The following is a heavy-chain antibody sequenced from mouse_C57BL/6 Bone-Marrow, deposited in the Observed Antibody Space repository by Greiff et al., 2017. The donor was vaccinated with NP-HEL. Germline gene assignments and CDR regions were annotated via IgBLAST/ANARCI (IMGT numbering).Heavy chain of an antibody. V-gene: IGHV10-1*01. D-gene: IGHD2-3*01. CDR2: IRSKSNNYAT. CDR3: VRGDGPFGRFAY. Sequence: EVQLVESGGGLVQPKGSLKLSCAASGFSFNTYAMNWVRQAPGKGLEWVARIRSKSNNYATYYADSVKDRFTISRDDSESMLYLQMNNLKTEDTAMYYCVRGDGPFGRFAYWGQGTLVTVSA. J-gene: IGHJ3*01. CDR1: GFSFNTYA.